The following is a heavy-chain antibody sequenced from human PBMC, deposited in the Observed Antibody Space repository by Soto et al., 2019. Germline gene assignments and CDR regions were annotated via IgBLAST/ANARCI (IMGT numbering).Heavy chain of an antibody. CDR2: INPNSGGT. CDR3: ARDFSDIVVVVAATGVDY. D-gene: IGHD2-15*01. CDR1: GYTLTGYY. J-gene: IGHJ4*02. V-gene: IGHV1-2*02. Sequence: QVQLVQSGAEVKKPGASVKVSCKASGYTLTGYYMHWVRQAPGQGLEWMGWINPNSGGTNYAQKFQGRVTMTRDTSRSTAYMELSRLRSDDTAVYYCARDFSDIVVVVAATGVDYWGQGTLVTVSS.